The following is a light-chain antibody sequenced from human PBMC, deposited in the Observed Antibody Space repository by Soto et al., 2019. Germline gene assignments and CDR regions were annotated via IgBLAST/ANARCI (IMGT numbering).Light chain of an antibody. CDR2: SNN. V-gene: IGLV1-44*01. Sequence: QSALTQPPSAAGTPGQSVTISCSGSSSNFGSNTVNWYQQLPGTAPKLLIYSNNQRPSGVPDRSSGSKSGTSASLAISGLQSEDEADYYCAAWDDSLNGLYVFGTGTKVTVL. CDR3: AAWDDSLNGLYV. J-gene: IGLJ1*01. CDR1: SSNFGSNT.